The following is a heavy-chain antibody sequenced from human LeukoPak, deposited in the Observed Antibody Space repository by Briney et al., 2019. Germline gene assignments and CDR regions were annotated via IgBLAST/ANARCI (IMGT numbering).Heavy chain of an antibody. CDR2: IYYSGST. J-gene: IGHJ4*02. V-gene: IGHV4-39*07. Sequence: PSETLSLTCTVSGGSISSSSYYWGWIRQPPGKGLEWIGSIYYSGSTYYNPSLKSRVTISVDTSKNQFSLKLGSVTAADTAVYYCARDRGDDYGDYVYDYWGQGTLVTVSS. CDR1: GGSISSSSYY. CDR3: ARDRGDDYGDYVYDY. D-gene: IGHD4-17*01.